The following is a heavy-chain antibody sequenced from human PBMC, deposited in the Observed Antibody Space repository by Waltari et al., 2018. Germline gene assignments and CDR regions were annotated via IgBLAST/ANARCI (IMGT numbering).Heavy chain of an antibody. CDR3: ARGRRESVWVGELLYYHYYGMDV. V-gene: IGHV4-34*02. J-gene: IGHJ6*02. Sequence: QVQLQQRGTGLLKTSRTLSLTCDVSGGSFSDYCWTWIRQVPGKGLEWIGEIVNSGSTSYTPSLRGRLTISLDTSKNQFSLRLNSVTAADTAVYYCARGRRESVWVGELLYYHYYGMDVWGQGTTVSVSS. CDR2: IVNSGST. D-gene: IGHD3-10*01. CDR1: GGSFSDYC.